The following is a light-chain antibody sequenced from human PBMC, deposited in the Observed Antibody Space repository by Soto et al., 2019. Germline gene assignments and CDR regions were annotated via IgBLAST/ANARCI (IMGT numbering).Light chain of an antibody. CDR1: SGHRNYA. CDR2: VNIDGSH. CDR3: QTWGTGIRV. Sequence: QSVLTQSPSASASLGASVTLTCTLSSGHRNYAIAWHQQQPEKGPRYLMKVNIDGSHNKGDGIPDRFSGSSSGAERYLTISSLQSEDEADYSCQTWGTGIRVFGGGTKLTVL. J-gene: IGLJ2*01. V-gene: IGLV4-69*01.